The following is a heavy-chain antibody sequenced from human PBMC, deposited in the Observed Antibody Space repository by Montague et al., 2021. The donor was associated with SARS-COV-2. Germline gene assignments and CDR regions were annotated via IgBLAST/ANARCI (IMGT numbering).Heavy chain of an antibody. CDR2: IYYSGST. Sequence: SETLSLTCTVSGGSISSSSYYWGWIRQPPGKGLEWIGSIYYSGSTYYNPSLKSRVTISVDTSKNQFSLKLSSVTAADTAVYYCARKEMKYSSIWSTGGNWFDPWGRGTLVTVSS. CDR1: GGSISSSSYY. D-gene: IGHD6-13*01. CDR3: ARKEMKYSSIWSTGGNWFDP. J-gene: IGHJ5*02. V-gene: IGHV4-39*01.